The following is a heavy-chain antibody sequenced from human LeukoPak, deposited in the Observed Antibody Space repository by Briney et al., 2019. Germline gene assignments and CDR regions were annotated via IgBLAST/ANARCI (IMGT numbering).Heavy chain of an antibody. CDR1: GYTFTGYY. J-gene: IGHJ3*02. CDR2: INPNSGGT. V-gene: IGHV1-2*06. Sequence: GASVKVSCKASGYTFTGYYMHWVRQAPGQGLEWMGRINPNSGGTNYAQKFQGRVTTTRDTSISTAYMELSRLRSDDTAVYYCARGSSWYRDAFDIWGQGTMVTVSS. D-gene: IGHD6-13*01. CDR3: ARGSSWYRDAFDI.